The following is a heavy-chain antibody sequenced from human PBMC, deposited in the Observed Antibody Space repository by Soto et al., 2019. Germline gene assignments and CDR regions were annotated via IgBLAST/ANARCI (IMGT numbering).Heavy chain of an antibody. CDR2: MNPNSGNT. Sequence: ASVKVSCKASGYTFTSYDINWVRQATGQGLEWMGWMNPNSGNTGYAQKFQGRVTMTRNTSISTAYMELSSLRSEDTAVYYCARGLTKRITIFGVVINGLDYWGQGTLVTVSS. D-gene: IGHD3-3*01. CDR3: ARGLTKRITIFGVVINGLDY. V-gene: IGHV1-8*01. CDR1: GYTFTSYD. J-gene: IGHJ4*02.